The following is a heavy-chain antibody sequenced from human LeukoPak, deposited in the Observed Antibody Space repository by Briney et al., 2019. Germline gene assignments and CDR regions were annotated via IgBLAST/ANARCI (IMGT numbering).Heavy chain of an antibody. Sequence: SETLSLTCTVSGYSISSGYYWGWIRQPPGKGLEWIGSIYHSGSTYYNPSLKSRVTISVDTSKNQFSLKLSSVTAADTTVYYCARAPERWYSYGSYTFYYMDVWGKGTTVTVSS. J-gene: IGHJ6*03. V-gene: IGHV4-38-2*02. D-gene: IGHD5-18*01. CDR3: ARAPERWYSYGSYTFYYMDV. CDR2: IYHSGST. CDR1: GYSISSGYY.